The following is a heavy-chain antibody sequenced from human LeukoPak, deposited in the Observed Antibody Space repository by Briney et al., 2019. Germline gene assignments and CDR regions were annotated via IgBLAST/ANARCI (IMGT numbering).Heavy chain of an antibody. CDR3: ARGLATIDY. J-gene: IGHJ4*02. CDR1: EFTFSSYW. Sequence: GGSLRLSCAASEFTFSSYWMSWVRQAPGKGLEWVANIKQDGSDKYYVDSVKGRFTISRDNAKDSLYLHMNSPRAEDTAVYYCARGLATIDYWGQGTLVTVSS. CDR2: IKQDGSDK. V-gene: IGHV3-7*01.